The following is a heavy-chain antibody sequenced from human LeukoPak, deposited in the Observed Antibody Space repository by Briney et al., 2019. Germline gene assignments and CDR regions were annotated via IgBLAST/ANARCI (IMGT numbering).Heavy chain of an antibody. J-gene: IGHJ5*02. CDR1: GFSLSTSGVG. D-gene: IGHD6-19*01. V-gene: IGHV2-5*01. CDR3: AHSRGGSSGWSGSWFDP. Sequence: SGPTLVNPTQTLTLTCTFSGFSLSTSGVGVGWIRQPPGKALEWLALTYWNDDKRYSPSLKSRLTITKDTSKNQVVLTMTNMDPVDTATYYCAHSRGGSSGWSGSWFDPWGQGTLVTVSS. CDR2: TYWNDDK.